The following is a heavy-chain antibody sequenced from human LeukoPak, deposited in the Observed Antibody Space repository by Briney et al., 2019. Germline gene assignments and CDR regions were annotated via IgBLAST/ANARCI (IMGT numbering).Heavy chain of an antibody. CDR3: ASTIGAVAGTAGDYYYYYYMDV. Sequence: PSETLSLTCAVYGGSFSGYYWSWIRQPPGKGLEWIGEINHSGSTNYNPSLKSRVTISVDTSKNQFSLKLSSVTAADTAVYYCASTIGAVAGTAGDYYYYYYMDVWGKGTTVTVSS. J-gene: IGHJ6*03. CDR2: INHSGST. V-gene: IGHV4-34*01. D-gene: IGHD6-19*01. CDR1: GGSFSGYY.